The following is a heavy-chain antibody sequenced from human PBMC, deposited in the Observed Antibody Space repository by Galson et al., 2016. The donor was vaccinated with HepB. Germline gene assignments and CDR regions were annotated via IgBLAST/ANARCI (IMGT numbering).Heavy chain of an antibody. CDR3: TRETISPEGKFDY. D-gene: IGHD5-12*01. CDR1: GFTFTSYT. J-gene: IGHJ4*02. Sequence: SLRLSCAASGFTFTSYTMNWVRQAPGKGLEWVSSISPSDTYIYYADSMKGRFTVSRDNPENSLYLQMNSLRVEDTAVYYCTRETISPEGKFDYWGQGVLVTVSS. CDR2: ISPSDTYI. V-gene: IGHV3-21*01.